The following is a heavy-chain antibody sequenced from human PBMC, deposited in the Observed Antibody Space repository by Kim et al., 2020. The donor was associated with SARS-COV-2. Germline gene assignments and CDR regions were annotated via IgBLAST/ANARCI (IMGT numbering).Heavy chain of an antibody. Sequence: GGSLRLSCAASGFTFSSYGMHWVRQAPGKGLEWVAVISYDGSNKYYADSVKGRLTISRDNSKNTLYLQMNSQRAEDTAVYYCAKNGGSSWYECGYYYYYYGMDVWGQGTTVTVSS. D-gene: IGHD6-13*01. CDR1: GFTFSSYG. J-gene: IGHJ6*02. CDR2: ISYDGSNK. V-gene: IGHV3-30*18. CDR3: AKNGGSSWYECGYYYYYYGMDV.